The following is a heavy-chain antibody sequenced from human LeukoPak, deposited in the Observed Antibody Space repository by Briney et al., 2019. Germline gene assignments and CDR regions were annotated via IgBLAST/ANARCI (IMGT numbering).Heavy chain of an antibody. D-gene: IGHD6-13*01. Sequence: GASVKVSCKASGYTFTGYYMHWVRQAPGQGLEWMGWINPNSGGTNYAQKFQGRVTMTRNTSISTAYMELSRLRSDDTAVYYCARGRINNLGYSSSWYVFGQYYYYYYMDVWGKGTTVTISS. CDR1: GYTFTGYY. CDR2: INPNSGGT. J-gene: IGHJ6*03. V-gene: IGHV1-2*02. CDR3: ARGRINNLGYSSSWYVFGQYYYYYYMDV.